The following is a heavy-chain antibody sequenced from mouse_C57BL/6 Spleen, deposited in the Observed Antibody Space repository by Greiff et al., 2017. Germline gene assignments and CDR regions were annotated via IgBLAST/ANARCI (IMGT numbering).Heavy chain of an antibody. Sequence: QVQLKQSGAELVKPGASVKLSCKASGYTFTSYWMQWVNQRPGQGLEWIGEIDPSDSYTNYNQKFKGKATLTVDTSSSTAYMQLSSLTSEDSAVYYCATYGSSYYFDYWGQGTTLTVSS. V-gene: IGHV1-50*01. CDR1: GYTFTSYW. CDR3: ATYGSSYYFDY. CDR2: IDPSDSYT. J-gene: IGHJ2*01. D-gene: IGHD1-1*01.